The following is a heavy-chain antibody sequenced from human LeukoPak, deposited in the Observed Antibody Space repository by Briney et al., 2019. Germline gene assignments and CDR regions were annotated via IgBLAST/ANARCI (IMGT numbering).Heavy chain of an antibody. CDR2: VWDDGKNK. V-gene: IGHV3-33*06. CDR1: GFTFSGYA. CDR3: AKRGTRATHGMDV. Sequence: GGSLRLSCAASGFTFSGYAMSWVRQAPGKGLEWVAIVWDDGKNKFYGDSVKGRFTISRDNSKNTVDLQMNSLRVEDTAVYYCAKRGTRATHGMDVWGQGTTVTVSS. J-gene: IGHJ6*02. D-gene: IGHD3-16*01.